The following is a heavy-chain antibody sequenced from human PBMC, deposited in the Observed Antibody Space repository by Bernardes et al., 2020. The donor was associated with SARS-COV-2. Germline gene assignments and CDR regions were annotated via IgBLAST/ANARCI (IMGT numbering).Heavy chain of an antibody. V-gene: IGHV3-53*04. CDR1: GFTVSSNC. D-gene: IGHD6-19*01. J-gene: IGHJ3*02. CDR3: ARFSRGSSGWYYAFDM. CDR2: IYIGGST. Sequence: GGSLRLSCAASGFTVSSNCMNWVRQAPGKGLEWVSVIYIGGSTYYAESVKGRFTISRHNSNNTLYLQMNSLRAEDTAVYYCARFSRGSSGWYYAFDMWGQGTMVTVSS.